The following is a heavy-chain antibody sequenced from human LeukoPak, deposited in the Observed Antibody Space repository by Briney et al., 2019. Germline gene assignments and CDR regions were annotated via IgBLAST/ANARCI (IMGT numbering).Heavy chain of an antibody. D-gene: IGHD6-13*01. J-gene: IGHJ4*02. CDR1: GYTFTSYG. V-gene: IGHV1-18*01. Sequence: ASVKVSCKASGYTFTSYGISWVRQAPGQGLEWMGWISAYNGNTNYAQKLQGRVTMTTDTSTSTAYMELRSLRSDDTAVYYCARDRGTISSWYRQVWSWSFDYWGQGTLSPSPQ. CDR2: ISAYNGNT. CDR3: ARDRGTISSWYRQVWSWSFDY.